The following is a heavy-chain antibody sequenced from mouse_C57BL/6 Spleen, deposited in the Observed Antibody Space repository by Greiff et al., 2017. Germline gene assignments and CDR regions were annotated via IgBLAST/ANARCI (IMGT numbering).Heavy chain of an antibody. Sequence: EVKLVESGGGLVKPGGSLKLSCAASGFTFSSYAMSWVRQTPEKRLEWVATISDGGSYTYYPDNVKGRFTISRDNAKNNLYLQMSHLKSEDTAMYYCAREGSNYGGAMDYWGQGTSVTVSS. CDR2: ISDGGSYT. J-gene: IGHJ4*01. CDR3: AREGSNYGGAMDY. V-gene: IGHV5-4*01. CDR1: GFTFSSYA. D-gene: IGHD2-5*01.